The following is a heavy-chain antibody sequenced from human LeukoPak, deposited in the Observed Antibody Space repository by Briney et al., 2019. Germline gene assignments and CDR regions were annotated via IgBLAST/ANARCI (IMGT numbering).Heavy chain of an antibody. V-gene: IGHV4-39*01. D-gene: IGHD4-23*01. Sequence: SETLSLTCTVSGGSNKSTSYYWAWIRQPPGKGLEWIGSIYYSGSTYYNPSLKSRVTISVDTSKNQFSLKLSSVTAADTAVYYCARRDDDGANLDFWGQGTLVTVSS. CDR2: IYYSGST. J-gene: IGHJ4*02. CDR3: ARRDDDGANLDF. CDR1: GGSNKSTSYY.